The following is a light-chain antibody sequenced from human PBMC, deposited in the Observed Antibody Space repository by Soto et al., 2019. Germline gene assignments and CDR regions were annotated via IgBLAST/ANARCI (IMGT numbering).Light chain of an antibody. CDR1: SSDVGGYNY. J-gene: IGLJ1*01. CDR3: SSYAGTSNCDV. Sequence: QSVLTQPPSASGSPGQSVTISCTGTSSDVGGYNYVSWYQQHPGKAPKLMIFEVTNRPSGVPDRFSGSKSGNTASLTVSGLQVEDEAEDDCSSYAGTSNCDVFGTGTKLTVL. V-gene: IGLV2-8*01. CDR2: EVT.